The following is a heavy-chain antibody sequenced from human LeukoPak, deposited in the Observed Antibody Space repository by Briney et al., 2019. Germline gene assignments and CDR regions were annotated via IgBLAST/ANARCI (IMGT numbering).Heavy chain of an antibody. Sequence: PGGSLRLSCAASGFTFSSYWMSWVRQAPGKGLEWVANIKQDGSEKYYVDSVKGRFTTSRDNAKNSLYLQMNSLRAEDTAVYYCARVGEGAYDAFDIWGQGTMVTVS. J-gene: IGHJ3*02. V-gene: IGHV3-7*01. D-gene: IGHD1-26*01. CDR3: ARVGEGAYDAFDI. CDR2: IKQDGSEK. CDR1: GFTFSSYW.